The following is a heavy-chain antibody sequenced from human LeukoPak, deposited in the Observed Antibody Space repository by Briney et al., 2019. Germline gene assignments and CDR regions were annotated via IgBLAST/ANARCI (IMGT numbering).Heavy chain of an antibody. CDR2: ITGSGGDS. CDR3: AKKSLWSGPFDY. Sequence: PGGSLRLSCKASGFIFGNYAMSWVRQAPGKGLEWVSIITGSGGDSYYTDSVKGRSTLSRDNSKNTLFLQMNSLRAEDTAVYFCAKKSLWSGPFDYWGQGTLVTVFS. J-gene: IGHJ4*02. D-gene: IGHD3-3*01. CDR1: GFIFGNYA. V-gene: IGHV3-23*01.